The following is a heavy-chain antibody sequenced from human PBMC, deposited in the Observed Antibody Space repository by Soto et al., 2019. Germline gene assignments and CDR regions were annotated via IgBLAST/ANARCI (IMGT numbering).Heavy chain of an antibody. CDR2: ISGSGGST. CDR1: GFTFSSYA. V-gene: IGHV3-23*01. J-gene: IGHJ6*02. CDR3: AKEGFDGGSLHYYGMDV. Sequence: GGSLRLSCAASGFTFSSYAMSWVRQAPGKGLEWVSAISGSGGSTYYADSVKGRFTISRDNSKNTLYLQMNSLRAEDTAVYYCAKEGFDGGSLHYYGMDVWGQGTTVTVSS. D-gene: IGHD1-26*01.